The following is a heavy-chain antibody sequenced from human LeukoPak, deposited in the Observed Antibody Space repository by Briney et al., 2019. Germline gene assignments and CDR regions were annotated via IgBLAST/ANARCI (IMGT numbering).Heavy chain of an antibody. CDR1: GFTFSSYA. V-gene: IGHV3-23*01. CDR2: ISGSGGST. D-gene: IGHD2-2*02. Sequence: GGSLRLSCAASGFTFSSYAMSWVRQAPGKGLEWVSAISGSGGSTYYADSVKGRFTISRDNSKNTLYLQMNSLRAEDTAVYYCAKDHCSSTSCYITEYFQHWGQGTPVTVSS. CDR3: AKDHCSSTSCYITEYFQH. J-gene: IGHJ1*01.